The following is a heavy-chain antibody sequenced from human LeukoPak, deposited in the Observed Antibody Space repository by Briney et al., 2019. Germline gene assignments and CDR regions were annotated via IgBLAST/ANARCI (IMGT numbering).Heavy chain of an antibody. J-gene: IGHJ4*02. CDR2: ISYDGSNK. Sequence: GGSLRLSCAASGFTFSSYAMHWVRQAPGKGLEWVAVISYDGSNKYYADSVKGRFTISRDNSKNTLYLQMNSLRAEDTAVYYCARCDIDRNYVAYWGPGTLVTVYS. V-gene: IGHV3-30-3*01. CDR1: GFTFSSYA. CDR3: ARCDIDRNYVAY. D-gene: IGHD3-9*01.